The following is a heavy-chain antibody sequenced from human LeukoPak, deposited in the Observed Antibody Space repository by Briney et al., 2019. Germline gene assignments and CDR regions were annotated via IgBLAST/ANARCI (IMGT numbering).Heavy chain of an antibody. CDR2: IYSGGST. CDR3: ARDPSYDSSGYYYPPSGY. D-gene: IGHD3-22*01. Sequence: GGSLRLSCAASGFTVSSNYMSWVRQAPGKGLEWVSVIYSGGSTYYTDSVKGRFTISRDNSKNTMYLQMNSLRAEDTAVYYCARDPSYDSSGYYYPPSGYWGQGTLVTVSS. J-gene: IGHJ4*02. V-gene: IGHV3-53*01. CDR1: GFTVSSNY.